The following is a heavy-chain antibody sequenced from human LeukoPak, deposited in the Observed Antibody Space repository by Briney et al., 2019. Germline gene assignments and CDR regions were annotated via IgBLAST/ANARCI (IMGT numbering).Heavy chain of an antibody. V-gene: IGHV3-9*01. CDR3: AIRDSSWYSSRAFDI. CDR1: GFTFDDYA. J-gene: IGHJ3*02. D-gene: IGHD6-13*01. Sequence: GGSLRLSCAASGFTFDDYAMHWVRQAPGKGLEWVSGISWNSGSIGYADSVKGRFTISRDNAKNSLYLQMNSLRAEDTALYYCAIRDSSWYSSRAFDIWGQGTMVTVSS. CDR2: ISWNSGSI.